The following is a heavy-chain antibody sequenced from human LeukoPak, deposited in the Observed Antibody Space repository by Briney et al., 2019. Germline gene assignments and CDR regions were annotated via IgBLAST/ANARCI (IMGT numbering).Heavy chain of an antibody. CDR3: ARQYSGYDYYFDY. Sequence: HGESLKISCKGSGYTFTNYWISWVRQMPGKRLEWMGRIDPSDSYTNYNPSFRGHITISADKSRSTAYLHWRSLKASDTAMYFCARQYSGYDYYFDYWGQGILVTVSS. D-gene: IGHD5-12*01. CDR1: GYTFTNYW. V-gene: IGHV5-10-1*01. CDR2: IDPSDSYT. J-gene: IGHJ4*02.